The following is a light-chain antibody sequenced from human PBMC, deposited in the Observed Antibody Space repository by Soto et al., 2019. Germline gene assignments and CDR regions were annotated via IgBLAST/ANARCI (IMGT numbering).Light chain of an antibody. V-gene: IGLV2-23*01. CDR3: CSYAGSSTLV. CDR2: EGS. Sequence: QSVLTQPASVSGSPGQSITISCTGTSSDIVSWYQQHPGKAPKLIIYEGSKRPSGVSNRFSGSKSGNTASLTISGLQAEDEADSYCCSYAGSSTLVFGGGTKLTVL. CDR1: SSDI. J-gene: IGLJ2*01.